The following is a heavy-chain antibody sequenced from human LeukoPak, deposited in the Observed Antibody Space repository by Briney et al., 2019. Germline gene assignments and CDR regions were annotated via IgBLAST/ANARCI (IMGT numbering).Heavy chain of an antibody. J-gene: IGHJ4*02. Sequence: SVKVSCKASGGTFSSYAISWVRQAPGQGLEWVGGIIPIFGTANYAQKFQGRVTTTADKSPSTAYMELSSLRSEDTAVYYCARGRYFDFYAAFDYWGQGTLVTVSS. CDR3: ARGRYFDFYAAFDY. D-gene: IGHD3-9*01. V-gene: IGHV1-69*06. CDR2: IIPIFGTA. CDR1: GGTFSSYA.